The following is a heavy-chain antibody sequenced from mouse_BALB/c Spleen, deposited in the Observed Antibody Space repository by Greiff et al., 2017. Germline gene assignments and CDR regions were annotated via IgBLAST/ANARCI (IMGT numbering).Heavy chain of an antibody. V-gene: IGHV5-4*02. D-gene: IGHD2-2*01. CDR1: GFTFSDYY. J-gene: IGHJ4*01. CDR2: ISDGGSYT. Sequence: DVQLVESGGGLVKPGGSLKLSCAASGFTFSDYYMYWVRQTPEKRLEWVATISDGGSYTYYPDSVKGRFTISRDNAKNNLYLQMSSLKSEDTAMYYCARDRDYGYDGAMDYWGQGTSVTVSS. CDR3: ARDRDYGYDGAMDY.